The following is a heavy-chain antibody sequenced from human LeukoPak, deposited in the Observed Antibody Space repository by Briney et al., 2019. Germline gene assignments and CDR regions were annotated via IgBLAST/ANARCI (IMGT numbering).Heavy chain of an antibody. V-gene: IGHV1-8*01. CDR2: MNPNSGNT. CDR3: ARATYYYGSGSYTGHGY. CDR1: GYTFTSYD. J-gene: IGHJ4*02. D-gene: IGHD3-10*01. Sequence: EASVTVSCKASGYTFTSYDINWVRQATGQGLEWMGWMNPNSGNTGYAQKFQGRVTMTRNTSISTAYMELSSLRSEDTAVYYCARATYYYGSGSYTGHGYWGQGTLVTVSS.